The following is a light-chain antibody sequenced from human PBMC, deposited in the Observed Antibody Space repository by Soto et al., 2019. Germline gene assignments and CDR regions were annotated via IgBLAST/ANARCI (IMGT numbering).Light chain of an antibody. V-gene: IGKV3-20*01. CDR3: QQYGRSPLT. CDR1: QSISINS. CDR2: AAY. J-gene: IGKJ4*01. Sequence: IWVTQSPGTLSLSPGERATLSCRAGQSISINSLAWYQRKPGQAPRLLIYAAYTTATGIPDRFSGSGSGTDFTLTISRLEPEEFAVYDCQQYGRSPLTCRGGTKVEF.